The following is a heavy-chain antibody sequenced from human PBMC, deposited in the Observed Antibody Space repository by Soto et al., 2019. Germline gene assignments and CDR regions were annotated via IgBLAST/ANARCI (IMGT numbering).Heavy chain of an antibody. D-gene: IGHD3-10*01. Sequence: GESLKISCKGSGYSFTSYWISGVRQMPGEGLEWMGRIDPSDSYTNYSPSFQGHVTISADKSISTAYLQWSSLKASDTAMYYCASPLTLNYYGSGSYGMDVWGQGTMVTVSS. CDR3: ASPLTLNYYGSGSYGMDV. CDR2: IDPSDSYT. CDR1: GYSFTSYW. V-gene: IGHV5-10-1*01. J-gene: IGHJ6*02.